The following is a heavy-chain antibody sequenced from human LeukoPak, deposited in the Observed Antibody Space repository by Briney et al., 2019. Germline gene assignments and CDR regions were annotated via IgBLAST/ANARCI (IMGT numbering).Heavy chain of an antibody. J-gene: IGHJ4*02. V-gene: IGHV3-23*01. CDR2: LSSSGGST. D-gene: IGHD6-19*01. CDR3: AKDPAVAGRFDY. CDR1: GFTFSNYG. Sequence: GGSLRLSCAASGFTFSNYGMNWVRQAPGKGLEWVSALSSSGGSTYYADSVKGRFTTSRDNSKNTLYLQMSSLRAEDTAVYYCAKDPAVAGRFDYWGQGTLVTVSS.